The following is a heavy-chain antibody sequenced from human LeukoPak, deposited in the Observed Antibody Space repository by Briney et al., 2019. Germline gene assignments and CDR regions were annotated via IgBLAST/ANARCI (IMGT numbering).Heavy chain of an antibody. V-gene: IGHV3-23*01. CDR3: AKESLPHRGYYFDS. Sequence: PGGSLRLSCAASGFTFSAYAMSWVRQAPGKGLEWVSAISEDGGARLYADSVKGRFTISRDNSENTVPLQVNSLRAGDTAVYFCAKESLPHRGYYFDSWGRGTLITVSS. J-gene: IGHJ4*02. CDR1: GFTFSAYA. CDR2: ISEDGGAR. D-gene: IGHD3-22*01.